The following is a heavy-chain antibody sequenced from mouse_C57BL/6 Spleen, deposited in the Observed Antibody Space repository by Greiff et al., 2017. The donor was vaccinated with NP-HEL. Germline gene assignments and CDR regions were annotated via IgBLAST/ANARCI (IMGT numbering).Heavy chain of an antibody. CDR2: IWSGGST. CDR1: GFSLTSYG. D-gene: IGHD2-4*01. V-gene: IGHV2-2*01. Sequence: QVQLKESGPGLVQPSQSLSITCTVSGFSLTSYGVHLVRQSPGKGLEWLGVIWSGGSTDYTAAFISRLSISKDNSKSQVFFKMNSLQADDTAIYYCARNGDYDVRDYAMDYWGQGTSVTVSS. J-gene: IGHJ4*01. CDR3: ARNGDYDVRDYAMDY.